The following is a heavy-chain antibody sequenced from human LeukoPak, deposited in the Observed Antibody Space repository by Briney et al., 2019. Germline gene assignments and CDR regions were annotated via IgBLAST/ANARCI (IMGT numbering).Heavy chain of an antibody. Sequence: PSETLSLTCTVSGGSISSYYWSWIRQPPGKGLEWIGYIYYSGSTNYNPSLKSRVTISVDTSKNQFSLKLSSVTAADTAVYYCARDPGIADYFDYWGQGTLVTVSS. D-gene: IGHD6-13*01. CDR3: ARDPGIADYFDY. V-gene: IGHV4-59*01. CDR1: GGSISSYY. CDR2: IYYSGST. J-gene: IGHJ4*02.